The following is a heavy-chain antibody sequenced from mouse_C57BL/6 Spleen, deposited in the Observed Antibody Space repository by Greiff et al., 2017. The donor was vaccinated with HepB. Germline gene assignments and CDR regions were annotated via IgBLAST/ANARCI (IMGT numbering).Heavy chain of an antibody. Sequence: EVKLMESGPGLAKPSQTLSLSCSVTGYSITSDYWNWIRKSPGNKLEYMGYISYSGSTYYNPSIKSRISITRDTSKNQYYMQLKSVTTEDTATYCCARSRLWSVWYFDDWGTGTTVTVSS. CDR2: ISYSGST. CDR3: ARSRLWSVWYFDD. D-gene: IGHD1-1*02. CDR1: GYSITSDY. V-gene: IGHV3-8*01. J-gene: IGHJ1*03.